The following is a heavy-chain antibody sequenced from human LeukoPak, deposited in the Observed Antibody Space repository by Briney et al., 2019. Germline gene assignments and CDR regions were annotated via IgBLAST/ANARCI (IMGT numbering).Heavy chain of an antibody. Sequence: SETLSLTCAVYGGSFSGYYWSWIRQPPGKGLEWIGEINHSGSTNYNPSLKSRVTISVDTSKNQFSLKLSSVTAADTAVYYCAREVAVAKREEYFDYWGQGTLVTVSS. CDR2: INHSGST. CDR3: AREVAVAKREEYFDY. D-gene: IGHD6-19*01. V-gene: IGHV4-34*01. CDR1: GGSFSGYY. J-gene: IGHJ4*02.